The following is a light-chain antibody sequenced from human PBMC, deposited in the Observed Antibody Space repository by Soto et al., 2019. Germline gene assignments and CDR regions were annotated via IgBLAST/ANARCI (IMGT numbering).Light chain of an antibody. CDR1: SSDVGGYNY. J-gene: IGLJ2*01. CDR2: DVS. V-gene: IGLV2-14*01. Sequence: QSALTQPASVSGSTGQSITISCTGTSSDVGGYNYVSWYQQHPGKAPKLMIYDVSNRPSGVSNRFSGSKSGNTASLTISGLQAEDEADYYCSSYTSSIDVVFGGGTQLTVL. CDR3: SSYTSSIDVV.